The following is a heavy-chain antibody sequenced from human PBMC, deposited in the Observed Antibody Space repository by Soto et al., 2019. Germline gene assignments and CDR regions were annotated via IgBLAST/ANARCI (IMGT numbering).Heavy chain of an antibody. J-gene: IGHJ5*02. D-gene: IGHD5-18*01. CDR1: GGTFSSYA. Sequence: GASVKVSCKASGGTFSSYAISWVRQAPGQGLEWMGGIIPIFGTANYAQKFQGRVTITADESTSTAYMELSSLRSEDTAVYYCARDRWTRTAMGLTWFDPWGQGTLVTVSS. CDR3: ARDRWTRTAMGLTWFDP. V-gene: IGHV1-69*13. CDR2: IIPIFGTA.